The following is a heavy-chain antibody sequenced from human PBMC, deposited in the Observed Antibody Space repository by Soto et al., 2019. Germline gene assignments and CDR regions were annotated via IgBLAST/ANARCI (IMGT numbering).Heavy chain of an antibody. V-gene: IGHV1-69*13. CDR1: GGTFSSYS. D-gene: IGHD6-6*01. J-gene: IGHJ4*02. CDR2: IIPIFGTA. CDR3: AIEYSSSPPYYPIGY. Sequence: ASVKVSCKASGGTFSSYSISWVRQAPGQGLEWMGGIIPIFGTANYAQKFQGRVTITADESTSTAYMELSSLRSEDTAVYYCAIEYSSSPPYYPIGYRGQRTLVTVSS.